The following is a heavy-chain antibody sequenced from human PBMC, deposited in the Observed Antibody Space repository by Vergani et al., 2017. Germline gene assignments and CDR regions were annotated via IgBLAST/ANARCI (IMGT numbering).Heavy chain of an antibody. CDR2: INPSGGST. CDR3: ARPHGDILPPDPRRLDY. Sequence: QVQLVQPGAEVKKLGASLKVSCKTPGYTFTNYYIHWVRQAPGQGLEWMGIINPSGGSTTYAQQFQGRLTMTRDTSTSTVYMYLSNLRSEDTAVYYCARPHGDILPPDPRRLDYWGQGTLVTVSS. CDR1: GYTFTNYY. V-gene: IGHV1-46*03. J-gene: IGHJ4*02.